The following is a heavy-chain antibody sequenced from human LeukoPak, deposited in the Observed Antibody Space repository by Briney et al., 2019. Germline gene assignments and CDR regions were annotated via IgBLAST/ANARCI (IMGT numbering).Heavy chain of an antibody. V-gene: IGHV3-30*02. Sequence: PGGSLRLSCAASGFTFSSYGMHWVRQAPGKGLEWVAFIRYDGSNKYYADSVKGRFTISRDNSKNTLYLQMNSLRAEDTAVYYCAKDVYSSSFFDATPDYWGQGTLVTVSS. CDR3: AKDVYSSSFFDATPDY. CDR1: GFTFSSYG. CDR2: IRYDGSNK. D-gene: IGHD6-13*01. J-gene: IGHJ4*02.